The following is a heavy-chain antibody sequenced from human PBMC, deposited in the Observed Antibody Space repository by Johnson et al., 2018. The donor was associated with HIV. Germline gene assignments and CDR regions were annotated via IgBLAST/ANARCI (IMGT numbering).Heavy chain of an antibody. Sequence: QVQLVESGGGVVQPGRSLRLSCAASGFTFSSYAMHWVRQAPGKGLEGVAVISYDGSNKYYADSVKGRFTISRDNSMHTMYLQMNSLRAEDTAVYYCAGQVRAFDIWGQGTMVTVSS. V-gene: IGHV3-30*04. CDR2: ISYDGSNK. CDR1: GFTFSSYA. CDR3: AGQVRAFDI. J-gene: IGHJ3*02. D-gene: IGHD6-19*01.